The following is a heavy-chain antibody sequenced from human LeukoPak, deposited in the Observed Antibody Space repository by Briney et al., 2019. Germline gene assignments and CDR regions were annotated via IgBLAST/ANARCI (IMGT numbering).Heavy chain of an antibody. CDR2: IKQDGSEK. CDR1: GFTFSSYW. CDR3: ARDYSSSWYRVYYYYYMDV. Sequence: GGSLRLSCAASGFTFSSYWMSWVRQAPGKGLEWVANIKQDGSEKYYVDSVKGRFTISRDNAKNSLYLQMNSLRAEDTAVYYCARDYSSSWYRVYYYYYMDVWGKGTTVTVSS. D-gene: IGHD6-13*01. J-gene: IGHJ6*03. V-gene: IGHV3-7*01.